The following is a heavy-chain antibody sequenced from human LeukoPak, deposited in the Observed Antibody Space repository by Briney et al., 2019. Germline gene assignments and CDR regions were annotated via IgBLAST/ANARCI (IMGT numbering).Heavy chain of an antibody. J-gene: IGHJ4*02. CDR3: ARGSTMVRGVHDY. Sequence: SETLSLTCTVSGGSISSYYWSWIRQPPGKGLEWIGYTYYSGSTNYNPSLKSRVTISVDTSKNQFSLKLSSVTAADTAVYYCARGSTMVRGVHDYWGQGTLVTVSS. V-gene: IGHV4-59*01. D-gene: IGHD3-10*01. CDR1: GGSISSYY. CDR2: TYYSGST.